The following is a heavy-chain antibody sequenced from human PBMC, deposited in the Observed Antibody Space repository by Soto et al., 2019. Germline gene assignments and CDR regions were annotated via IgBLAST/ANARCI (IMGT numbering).Heavy chain of an antibody. CDR3: ARVTAP. J-gene: IGHJ5*02. CDR1: GASISSGGYY. D-gene: IGHD5-18*01. Sequence: TLSLTCTVSGASISSGGYYWGWIRQHPGKGLEWIGFIYYIGTSYYNPSLKSRVTISVDRSKNQFSLNLSSVTAADTAVYYCARVTAPWGQGTLVTVSS. CDR2: IYYIGTS. V-gene: IGHV4-31*03.